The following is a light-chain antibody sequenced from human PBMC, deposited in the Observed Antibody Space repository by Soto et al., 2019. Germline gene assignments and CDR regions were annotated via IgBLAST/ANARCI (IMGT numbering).Light chain of an antibody. CDR1: QAIRND. V-gene: IGKV1-17*01. J-gene: IGKJ1*01. CDR3: LQHNTYPRT. CDR2: ATS. Sequence: DIQMTRSPSSLSASVLDIFTITCRASQAIRNDLGWYQQKPAKAPKRLIYATSSLQSGVPSRFSGSGSGTEFTLTISSLRPEDSATYYCLQHNTYPRTFGQGTKVDI.